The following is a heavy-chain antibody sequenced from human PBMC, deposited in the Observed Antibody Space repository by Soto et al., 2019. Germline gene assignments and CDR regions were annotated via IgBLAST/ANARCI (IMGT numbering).Heavy chain of an antibody. Sequence: QNLSLTCAISGDSVSSNTAAWHWIRSSPSRGLEWLGRTYYRSNWRHDYAVSVKSRITVNPDTSKNHFSLQLNSVTPDDTAVYYCARGVAGSGFDLWGQGTLVTVSS. CDR2: TYYRSNWRH. J-gene: IGHJ4*02. CDR1: GDSVSSNTAA. CDR3: ARGVAGSGFDL. V-gene: IGHV6-1*01. D-gene: IGHD6-19*01.